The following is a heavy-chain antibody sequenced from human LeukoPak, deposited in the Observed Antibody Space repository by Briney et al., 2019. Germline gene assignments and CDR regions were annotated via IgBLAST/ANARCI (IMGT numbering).Heavy chain of an antibody. D-gene: IGHD3-3*01. J-gene: IGHJ6*03. V-gene: IGHV4-39*07. CDR2: IYYSGST. CDR1: GGSISSSSYY. Sequence: SETLSLTCTVSGGSISSSSYYWGWIRQPPGKGLEWIGSIYYSGSTYYNPSLKSRVTISVDTSKNQFSLKLSSVTAADTAVYYCAREAYYDFWSGYEYYYYMGVWGKGTTVTVSS. CDR3: AREAYYDFWSGYEYYYYMGV.